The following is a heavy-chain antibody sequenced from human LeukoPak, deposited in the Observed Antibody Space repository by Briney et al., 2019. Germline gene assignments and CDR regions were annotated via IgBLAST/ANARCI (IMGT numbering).Heavy chain of an antibody. D-gene: IGHD3-16*01. Sequence: GASVKVSCKASGYTFTSYGISWVRQAPGQGLEWMGWISAYNGNTNYAQKLQGRVTMTTDASTSTAYMELRSLRSDDTAVYYCARGYDYVWGAADSPLKYWGQGTLVTVSS. CDR1: GYTFTSYG. V-gene: IGHV1-18*01. CDR2: ISAYNGNT. CDR3: ARGYDYVWGAADSPLKY. J-gene: IGHJ4*02.